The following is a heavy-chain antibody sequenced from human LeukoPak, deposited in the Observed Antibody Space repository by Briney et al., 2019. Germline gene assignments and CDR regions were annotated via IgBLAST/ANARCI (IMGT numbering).Heavy chain of an antibody. V-gene: IGHV3-23*01. CDR2: ISGSGGST. Sequence: GASLRLSCAASGFTFSSYAMSWVRQAPGKGLEWVSAISGSGGSTYYADSVKGRFTISRDNSKNTLYLQMNSLRAEDTAVYYCACPITIFGVVAPYGMDVWGRGTTVTVSS. J-gene: IGHJ6*02. CDR3: ACPITIFGVVAPYGMDV. CDR1: GFTFSSYA. D-gene: IGHD3-3*01.